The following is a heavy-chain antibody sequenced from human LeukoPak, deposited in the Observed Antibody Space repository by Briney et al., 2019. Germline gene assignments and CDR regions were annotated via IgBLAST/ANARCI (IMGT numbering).Heavy chain of an antibody. CDR3: ISISSYYYYMDV. CDR2: ISSSSTYI. CDR1: GFTFDDYA. V-gene: IGHV3-21*01. J-gene: IGHJ6*03. D-gene: IGHD2-2*01. Sequence: GGSLRLSCAASGFTFDDYAMHWVRQAPGKGREWVSSISSSSTYIYYADSVKGRFTISRDNAKNSLYLQINSLRAEDTAVYYCISISSYYYYMDVWSKGTTVTVSS.